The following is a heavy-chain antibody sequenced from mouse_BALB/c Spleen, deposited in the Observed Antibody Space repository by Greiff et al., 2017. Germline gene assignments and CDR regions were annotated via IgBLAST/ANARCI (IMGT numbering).Heavy chain of an antibody. D-gene: IGHD2-14*01. V-gene: IGHV5-6*02. CDR1: GFTFSSYG. CDR2: ISSGGSYT. J-gene: IGHJ2*01. CDR3: ARHGGGTYFDY. Sequence: DVILVESGGDLVKPGGSLKLSCAASGFTFSSYGMSWVRQTPDKRLEWVATISSGGSYTYYPDSVKGRFTISRDNAKNTLYLQMSSLKSEDTAMYYCARHGGGTYFDYWGQGTTLTVSS.